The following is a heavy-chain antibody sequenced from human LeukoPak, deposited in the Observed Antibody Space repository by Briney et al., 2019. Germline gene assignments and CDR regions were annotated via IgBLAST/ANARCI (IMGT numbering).Heavy chain of an antibody. CDR3: ARDKSGYSGYGMYYFDC. CDR1: GYTFTGYY. CDR2: INPNSGGT. D-gene: IGHD5-12*01. Sequence: ASVKVSCKASGYTFTGYYMHWVRQAPGQGLEWMGWINPNSGGTNYAQKFQGWVTMTRDTSISTAYMELSRLRSDDTAVYYCARDKSGYSGYGMYYFDCWGQGTLVTVSS. V-gene: IGHV1-2*04. J-gene: IGHJ4*02.